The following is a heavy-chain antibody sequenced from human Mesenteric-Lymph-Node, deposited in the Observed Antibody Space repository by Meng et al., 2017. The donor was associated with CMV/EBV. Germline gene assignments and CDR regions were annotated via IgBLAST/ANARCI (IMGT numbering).Heavy chain of an antibody. J-gene: IGHJ4*02. D-gene: IGHD6-13*01. Sequence: GESLKIPCAASGFTFGSHAMSWVRQAPGKGVEWVSAISGSGGSTYYADPVKGRFTITRDNSKNTLYLQMNSLRAEDTAAYYCAKDRGYSSSFDYWGQGTLVTVSS. CDR1: GFTFGSHA. CDR3: AKDRGYSSSFDY. V-gene: IGHV3-23*01. CDR2: ISGSGGST.